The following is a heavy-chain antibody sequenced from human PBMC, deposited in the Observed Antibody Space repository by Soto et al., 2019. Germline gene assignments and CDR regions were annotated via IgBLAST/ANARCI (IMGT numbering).Heavy chain of an antibody. Sequence: QVQLVESGGGVVQPGRSLRLSCAASGFTFSSYGMHWVRQAPGKGLEWVAVISYDGSNKYYADSVKGRFTISRDNSKNTLYLQMNSLRAEDTAVYYCAKDQQSSGWYGPYYYYGMDVWGQGTTVTVSS. D-gene: IGHD6-19*01. J-gene: IGHJ6*02. CDR3: AKDQQSSGWYGPYYYYGMDV. V-gene: IGHV3-30*18. CDR2: ISYDGSNK. CDR1: GFTFSSYG.